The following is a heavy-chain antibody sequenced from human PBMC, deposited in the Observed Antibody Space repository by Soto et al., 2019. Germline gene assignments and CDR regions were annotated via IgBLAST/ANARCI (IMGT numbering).Heavy chain of an antibody. Sequence: GASVKVSCKASGYTFTGYYMHWVRQAPGQGLEWMRWINPNSGGTNYAQKFQGWVTMTRDTSISTAYMELSRLRSDDTAVYYCARIYDFPGYGMDVWGQGTTVTVSS. J-gene: IGHJ6*02. CDR2: INPNSGGT. CDR1: GYTFTGYY. CDR3: ARIYDFPGYGMDV. D-gene: IGHD3-3*01. V-gene: IGHV1-2*04.